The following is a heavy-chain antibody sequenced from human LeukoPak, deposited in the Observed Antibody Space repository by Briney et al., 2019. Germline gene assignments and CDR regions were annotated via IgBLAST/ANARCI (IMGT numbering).Heavy chain of an antibody. CDR3: ASGTLIY. CDR1: GFTFSSYW. Sequence: GGSLKLSCTASGFTFSSYWMSWVRQAPGKGLEWVANIKQYESEKYYVDSVKGRFTISRDNAKNSAYLQMNSLRSDDTAVYYCASGTLIYWGQGTLVTVSS. D-gene: IGHD1-1*01. CDR2: IKQYESEK. V-gene: IGHV3-7*01. J-gene: IGHJ4*02.